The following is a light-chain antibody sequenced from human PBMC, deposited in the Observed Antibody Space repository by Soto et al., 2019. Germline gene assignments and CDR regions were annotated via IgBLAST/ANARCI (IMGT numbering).Light chain of an antibody. CDR2: AAS. J-gene: IGKJ1*01. V-gene: IGKV1-12*01. CDR1: QGITSW. Sequence: DIQMTQSPSSVSASVGDRVTISCRSSQGITSWLAWYQQKPGRAPKLLIYAASTLQSGVPSRFSGSGSGTEFPLTISSLQHEDFATYYCQQATSFPRTFGQGTKVEIK. CDR3: QQATSFPRT.